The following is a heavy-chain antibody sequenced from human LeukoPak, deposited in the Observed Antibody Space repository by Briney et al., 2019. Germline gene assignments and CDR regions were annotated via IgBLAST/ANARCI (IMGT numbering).Heavy chain of an antibody. CDR1: GFTFSSYA. J-gene: IGHJ4*02. Sequence: GGSLRLSCAASGFTFSSYAMSWVRQAPGKGLEWVSAISGSGGSAYYADSVKGRFTISRDNSKNTLYLQMNSLRAEDTAVYYCAKFPGFVVVPAAISYFDYWGQGTLVIVSS. CDR2: ISGSGGSA. D-gene: IGHD2-2*01. V-gene: IGHV3-23*01. CDR3: AKFPGFVVVPAAISYFDY.